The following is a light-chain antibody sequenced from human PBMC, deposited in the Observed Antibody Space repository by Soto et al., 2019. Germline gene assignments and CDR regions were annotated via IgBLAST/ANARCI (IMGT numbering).Light chain of an antibody. J-gene: IGLJ3*02. CDR3: CSYAGSNTGV. CDR1: TSDVGAYNY. Sequence: QSALTQPRSVSGSPGQSVTISCTGTTSDVGAYNYVSWYQQHPGKAPKLMIYDVNKRPSGVPDRFSGSKSGNTASLTISGLQAEDEADYYCCSYAGSNTGVFGGGTKLTVL. CDR2: DVN. V-gene: IGLV2-11*01.